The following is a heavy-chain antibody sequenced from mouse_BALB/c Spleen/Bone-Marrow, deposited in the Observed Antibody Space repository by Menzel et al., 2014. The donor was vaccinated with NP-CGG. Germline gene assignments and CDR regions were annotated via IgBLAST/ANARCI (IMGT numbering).Heavy chain of an antibody. V-gene: IGHV2-2*02. Sequence: VKLQESGPGLVQPSQSLSITCTVSGFSLTSYGVHWVRQSPGKGLEWLGVIWSGGSTDYNAAFISRLSISKDNSKSQVFFKMNSLQANDTAIYYCASTTALYYYDMDYWGQGTSVTVSS. CDR3: ASTTALYYYDMDY. CDR1: GFSLTSYG. CDR2: IWSGGST. D-gene: IGHD1-2*01. J-gene: IGHJ4*01.